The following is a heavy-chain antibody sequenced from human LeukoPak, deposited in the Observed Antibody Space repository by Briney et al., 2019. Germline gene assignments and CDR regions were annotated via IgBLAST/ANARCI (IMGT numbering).Heavy chain of an antibody. Sequence: SETLSLTCTVSGGSISSYYWSWIRQPAGTALEWIGRIYTSGTITYNPSLKSRVTMSVDTSKNQFSLQLNSVTPEDTAVYYCAREGSRSVAGKGNYYYYYMDVWGKGTTVTVSS. J-gene: IGHJ6*03. CDR3: AREGSRSVAGKGNYYYYYMDV. D-gene: IGHD6-19*01. CDR1: GGSISSYY. V-gene: IGHV4-4*07. CDR2: IYTSGTI.